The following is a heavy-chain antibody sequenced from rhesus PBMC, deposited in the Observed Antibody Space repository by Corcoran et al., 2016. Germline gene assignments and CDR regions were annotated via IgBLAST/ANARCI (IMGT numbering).Heavy chain of an antibody. D-gene: IGHD4-4*01. V-gene: IGHV4-122*02. J-gene: IGHJ4*01. CDR1: GGSISSGYYH. CDR2: ITYSGST. CDR3: ARRGPMVGFDY. Sequence: QVQLQESGPGLVKPSETLSPTCAVSGGSISSGYYHWSWIRQPPGKGLEWIGYITYSGSTSYNPSLKSRVTISRDTSKNQFSLKLSSVTAADTAVYYCARRGPMVGFDYWGQGVLVTVSS.